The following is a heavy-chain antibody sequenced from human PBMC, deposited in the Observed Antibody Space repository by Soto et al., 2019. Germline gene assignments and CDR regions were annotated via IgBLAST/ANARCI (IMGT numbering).Heavy chain of an antibody. D-gene: IGHD3-22*01. V-gene: IGHV4-59*01. CDR2: IYYSGST. CDR1: GGSISSYY. Sequence: QVQLQESGPGLVKPSETLSLTCTVSGGSISSYYWSWIRQPPGKGLEWIGYIYYSGSTNYNPSLKSRVTISVDTSKNQFSLKLSSVTAVDTAVYYCARGFYYDYNWFDPWGQGTLVTVSS. J-gene: IGHJ5*02. CDR3: ARGFYYDYNWFDP.